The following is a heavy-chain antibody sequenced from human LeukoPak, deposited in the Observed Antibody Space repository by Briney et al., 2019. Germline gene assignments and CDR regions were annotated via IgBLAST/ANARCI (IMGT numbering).Heavy chain of an antibody. J-gene: IGHJ4*02. CDR3: ARQGITYGYLSYFDY. D-gene: IGHD5-18*01. CDR2: IYYSGST. V-gene: IGHV4-39*01. CDR1: GGSASSSSFY. Sequence: SETLSLTCTVSGGSASSSSFYWGWIRQPPGMGLEWIGTIYYSGSTYYNSSLKSRVSIAVDTSKNQFSLKLSSLTAADTAVYYCARQGITYGYLSYFDYWGQGTLVSVSS.